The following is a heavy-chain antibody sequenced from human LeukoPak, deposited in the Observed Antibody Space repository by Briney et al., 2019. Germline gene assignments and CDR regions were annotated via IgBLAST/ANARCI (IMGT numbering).Heavy chain of an antibody. J-gene: IGHJ4*02. V-gene: IGHV1-2*02. CDR2: INPNSGGT. Sequence: ASVKVSCKASGYTFTGYYMHWVRQAPGQGLEWMGWINPNSGGTNYAQKFQGRVTMTRDTSISTAYMELSRLRSDDTAVYYCAKGRSAAMIEAAFDYWGQGTLVTVSS. CDR3: AKGRSAAMIEAAFDY. D-gene: IGHD3-22*01. CDR1: GYTFTGYY.